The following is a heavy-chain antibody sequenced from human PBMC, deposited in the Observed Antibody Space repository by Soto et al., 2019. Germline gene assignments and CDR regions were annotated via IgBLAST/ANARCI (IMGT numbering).Heavy chain of an antibody. V-gene: IGHV2-5*02. D-gene: IGHD5-12*01. CDR2: IYWDDDK. CDR3: AHIKDSGYDYYAFDI. Sequence: QITLKESGPTLVKPTQTLTLTCTFSGFSLSTSGVGVGWIRQPPGKALEWLALIYWDDDKRYSPSRKSRLTINKDTSKNQVVLTMTNMDPVDTATYYCAHIKDSGYDYYAFDIWGQGPMVTVSS. J-gene: IGHJ3*02. CDR1: GFSLSTSGVG.